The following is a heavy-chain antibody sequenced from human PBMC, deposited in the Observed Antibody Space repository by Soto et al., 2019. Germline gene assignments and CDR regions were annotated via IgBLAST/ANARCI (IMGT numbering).Heavy chain of an antibody. CDR2: IIPILGIA. J-gene: IGHJ4*02. V-gene: IGHV1-69*04. CDR3: ARDPGDSSGDY. D-gene: IGHD6-19*01. CDR1: GGTFSSYT. Sequence: EASVKVSCKASGGTFSSYTISWVRQAPGQGLEWMGRIIPILGIANYAQKFQGRVTITADKSTSTAYMELSSLRSEDTAVYYCARDPGDSSGDYWGQGTLVTVSS.